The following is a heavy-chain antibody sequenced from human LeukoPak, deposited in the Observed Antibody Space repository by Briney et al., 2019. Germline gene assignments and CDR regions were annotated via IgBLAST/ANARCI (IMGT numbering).Heavy chain of an antibody. CDR1: GFTLRTYG. D-gene: IGHD6-13*01. V-gene: IGHV3-30*02. CDR2: IQYDGSNK. Sequence: GGSLRLSCAGSGFTLRTYGMHWVRQAPGKGLEWVAYIQYDGSNKQYADSVKGRFSISRDNSENILYLQMNSLRAEDTAVYYCASSGYSSSWNQNWGQGTLVTVSS. CDR3: ASSGYSSSWNQN. J-gene: IGHJ4*02.